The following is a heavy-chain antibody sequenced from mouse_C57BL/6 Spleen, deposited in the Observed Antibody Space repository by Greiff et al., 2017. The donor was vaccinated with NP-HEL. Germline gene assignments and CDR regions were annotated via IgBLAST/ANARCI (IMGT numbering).Heavy chain of an antibody. J-gene: IGHJ4*01. Sequence: VKLQESGPELVKPGASVKISCKASGYTFTDYYINWVKQRPGQGLEWIGWIFPGSGSTYYNEKFKGKATLTVDKSSSTAYMLLSSLTSEDSAVYFCARQLRLGFYYYAMDYWGQGTSVTVSS. CDR2: IFPGSGST. V-gene: IGHV1-75*01. CDR1: GYTFTDYY. CDR3: ARQLRLGFYYYAMDY. D-gene: IGHD3-2*02.